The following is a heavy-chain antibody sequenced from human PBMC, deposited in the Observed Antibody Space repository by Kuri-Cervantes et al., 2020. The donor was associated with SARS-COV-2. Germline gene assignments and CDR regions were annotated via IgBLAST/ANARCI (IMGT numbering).Heavy chain of an antibody. D-gene: IGHD2-2*02. Sequence: GESLKISCAASGFTFSSYGMHWVRQAPGKGLEWVAVISCDGSNKYYADSVKGRFTISRDNSKNTLYLQMSSLRAEDTAVYYCVKDECSSTSCYTGGYCYYYYGMDVWGQWTTVTVSS. J-gene: IGHJ6*02. CDR1: GFTFSSYG. V-gene: IGHV3-30*18. CDR3: VKDECSSTSCYTGGYCYYYYGMDV. CDR2: ISCDGSNK.